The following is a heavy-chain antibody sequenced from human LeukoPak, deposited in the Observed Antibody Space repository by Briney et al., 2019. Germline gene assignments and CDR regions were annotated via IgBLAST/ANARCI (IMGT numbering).Heavy chain of an antibody. CDR1: TGLFTGYW. CDR3: ARRLAAFRGPDY. D-gene: IGHD3-16*01. J-gene: IGHJ4*02. Sequence: GESLKISCKGSTGLFTGYWIGWVRQMPGKGLEWMGIIYPGDSDTRYSPSFQGQVTISADKSISTAYLQWSSLKASDTAMYYCARRLAAFRGPDYWGQGTLVTVSS. CDR2: IYPGDSDT. V-gene: IGHV5-51*01.